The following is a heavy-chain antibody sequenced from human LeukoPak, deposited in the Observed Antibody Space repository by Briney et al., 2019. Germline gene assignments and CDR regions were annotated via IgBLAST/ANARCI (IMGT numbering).Heavy chain of an antibody. CDR1: GFTFSSFA. J-gene: IGHJ5*02. CDR2: ISGSGGRT. Sequence: PGGSLRLSCAASGFTFSSFAMTWVRQAPGKGLEWVSVISGSGGRTYYADSVKGRFTLSRDNSNNTLSLEMSSLRAEDTAVYYCAREGTYYDSSEYYVSWGQGTLVTVSS. CDR3: AREGTYYDSSEYYVS. V-gene: IGHV3-23*01. D-gene: IGHD3-22*01.